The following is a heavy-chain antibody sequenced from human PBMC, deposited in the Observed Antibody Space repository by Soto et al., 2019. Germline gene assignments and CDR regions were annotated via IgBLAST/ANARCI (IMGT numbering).Heavy chain of an antibody. D-gene: IGHD2-2*01. Sequence: PGGSLRLSCAASGFAFSSYAMSWVRQAPGKGLEWVSAISGGGHNTFYADSVKGPVTISRDNSEHTLYLQMSSLRAEDTAAYFCAKENSLYCSSTSCYLDYWGPGTLVTVSS. J-gene: IGHJ4*02. CDR1: GFAFSSYA. V-gene: IGHV3-23*01. CDR2: ISGGGHNT. CDR3: AKENSLYCSSTSCYLDY.